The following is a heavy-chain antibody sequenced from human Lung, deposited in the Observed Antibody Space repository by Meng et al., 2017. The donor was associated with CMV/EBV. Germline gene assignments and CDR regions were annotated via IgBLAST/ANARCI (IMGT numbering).Heavy chain of an antibody. J-gene: IGHJ1*01. V-gene: IGHV4-4*02. CDR2: IPHRGSS. D-gene: IGHD3-10*01. CDR1: GDSITNHNW. Sequence: RESGPARVEPSETLSLTCAVSGDSITNHNWWAWVRQPPGKGLEWIGEIPHRGSSAYNPSLKSRVSMSIDKSKNQFSLKLTSVTAADTAVYHCLRRSGGSVWGQGTLVTVSS. CDR3: LRRSGGSV.